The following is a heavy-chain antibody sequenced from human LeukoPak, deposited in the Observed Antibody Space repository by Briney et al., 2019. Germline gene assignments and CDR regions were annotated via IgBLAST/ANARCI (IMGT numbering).Heavy chain of an antibody. CDR1: GGSISSYY. CDR2: IYYSGST. CDR3: ARAGLRLAPDY. Sequence: PSETLSLTCTVSGGSISSYYWSWIRQPPGKGLEWIGYIYYSGSTNYNPSLKSRVTISVDTSKNQFSLKLSSVTAADTAVYYCARAGLRLAPDYWGQGTLVTVSS. J-gene: IGHJ4*02. V-gene: IGHV4-59*08. D-gene: IGHD3-16*01.